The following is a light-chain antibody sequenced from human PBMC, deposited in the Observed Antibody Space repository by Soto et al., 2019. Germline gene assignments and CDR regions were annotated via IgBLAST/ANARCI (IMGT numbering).Light chain of an antibody. CDR2: GAS. V-gene: IGKV3-15*01. CDR1: QSINSN. J-gene: IGKJ1*01. Sequence: EIVLTQSPGTLSLSPGETATLSCRASQSINSNLAWYQQKPGQAPRLLIYGASTRATGIPARFSGSGSGTEFTLTISSLQSEDFAVYYCQQYNNWPRTFGQGTKVEIK. CDR3: QQYNNWPRT.